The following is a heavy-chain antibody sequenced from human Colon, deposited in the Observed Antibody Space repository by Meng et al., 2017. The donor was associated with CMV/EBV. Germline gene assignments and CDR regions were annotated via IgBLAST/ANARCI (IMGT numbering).Heavy chain of an antibody. J-gene: IGHJ5*02. D-gene: IGHD3-10*01. CDR1: GFIVSNNH. CDR3: ARGSYYGA. V-gene: IGHV3-66*02. Sequence: GGSLRLSCAASGFIVSNNHMTWVRQAPGKGLEYVSIIYSGGSTDYVDSVKGRFTISRDSSKNTVFLQMNSLRLEDTALYYCARGSYYGAWGQGTLVTVSS. CDR2: IYSGGST.